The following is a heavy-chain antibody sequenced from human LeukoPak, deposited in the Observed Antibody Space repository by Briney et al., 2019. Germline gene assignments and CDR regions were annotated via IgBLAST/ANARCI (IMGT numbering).Heavy chain of an antibody. V-gene: IGHV3-48*01. Sequence: GGSLRLSCAASGFTFSNYGMSWVRQAPGKGLEWVSYISSGSYTIYYADSVRGRFTISRDNAKNSLFLRMNSLRAEDTAVYYCAREGIAVPGAYDYWGQGTLVTVSS. D-gene: IGHD6-13*01. CDR1: GFTFSNYG. CDR3: AREGIAVPGAYDY. CDR2: ISSGSYTI. J-gene: IGHJ4*02.